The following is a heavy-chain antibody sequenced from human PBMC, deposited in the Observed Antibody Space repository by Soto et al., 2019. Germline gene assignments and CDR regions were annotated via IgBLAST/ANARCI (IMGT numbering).Heavy chain of an antibody. D-gene: IGHD2-8*01. Sequence: SETLSLACTVSGGSISSSSYYWGWIRQPPGKGLEWIGSIYYSGSTYYNPSLKSRVTISVDTSKNQFSLKLSSVTAADTAVYYCARHVLMVYATFDYWGQGTLVTVSS. CDR2: IYYSGST. J-gene: IGHJ4*02. V-gene: IGHV4-39*01. CDR1: GGSISSSSYY. CDR3: ARHVLMVYATFDY.